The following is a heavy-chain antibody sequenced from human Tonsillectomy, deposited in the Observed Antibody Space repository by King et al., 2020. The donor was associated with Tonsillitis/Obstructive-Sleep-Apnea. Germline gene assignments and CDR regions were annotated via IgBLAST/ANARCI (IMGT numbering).Heavy chain of an antibody. Sequence: VQLVESGGGLVQPGRSLRLSCAASGFSIDDYAMHWVRQVPGKGLEWVSGISWNSGSIGYADSVKGRFNISRDNAKNSLYLQMNSLRAEDTALYYCAKDKRSEAGPSFDYWGQGNLVTVST. D-gene: IGHD6-13*01. CDR1: GFSIDDYA. J-gene: IGHJ4*02. CDR2: ISWNSGSI. V-gene: IGHV3-9*01. CDR3: AKDKRSEAGPSFDY.